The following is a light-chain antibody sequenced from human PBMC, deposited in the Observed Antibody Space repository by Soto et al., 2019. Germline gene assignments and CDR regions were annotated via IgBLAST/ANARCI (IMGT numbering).Light chain of an antibody. V-gene: IGLV2-14*01. Sequence: QYVLTQPASVSGSPGQSITISCTGSSSDVGGHNHVSWYQQHPGKAPKLIIYEVGNRPSGVSNRFSGSKSGNTASLTISGFQAEDEADYYCNSYTSSSTHVFGTGTQLTVL. CDR1: SSDVGGHNH. CDR2: EVG. CDR3: NSYTSSSTHV. J-gene: IGLJ7*01.